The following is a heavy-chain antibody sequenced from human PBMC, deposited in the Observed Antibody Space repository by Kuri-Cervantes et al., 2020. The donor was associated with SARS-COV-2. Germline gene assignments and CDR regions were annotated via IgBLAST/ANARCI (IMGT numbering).Heavy chain of an antibody. D-gene: IGHD2-8*01. V-gene: IGHV3-23*01. CDR3: ARDRLGVHDS. CDR2: LNGRGGDI. Sequence: GGSLRLSCAASGFSFSNFAMSWVRQPPGKGLQWVSALNGRGGDIQYADAVKGRFTTSRDNSRNTLYLQMQSLRSEDSAFYYCARDRLGVHDSWGQGTLVTVSS. CDR1: GFSFSNFA. J-gene: IGHJ4*02.